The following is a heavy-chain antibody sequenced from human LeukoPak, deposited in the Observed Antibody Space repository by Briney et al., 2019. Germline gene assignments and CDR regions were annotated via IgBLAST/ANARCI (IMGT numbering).Heavy chain of an antibody. CDR1: GGSISSYY. V-gene: IGHV4-59*01. CDR3: ARAAPRRRDYYYYGMDV. Sequence: SETLSLTCTVSGGSISSYYWSWIRQPPGKGLEWIGYIYYSGSTNYNPSLKSRVTISVDTSKNQSSLKLSSVTAADTAVYYCARAAPRRRDYYYYGMDVWGQGTTVTVSS. CDR2: IYYSGST. D-gene: IGHD1-1*01. J-gene: IGHJ6*02.